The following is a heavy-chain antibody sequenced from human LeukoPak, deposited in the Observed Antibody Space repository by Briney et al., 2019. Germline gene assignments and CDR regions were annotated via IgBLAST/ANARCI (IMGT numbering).Heavy chain of an antibody. V-gene: IGHV1-2*07. CDR1: GYTFTDYY. CDR2: INPNSGGT. D-gene: IGHD2-15*01. Sequence: GSVKVSCKASGYTFTDYYIHWVRQAPGQGLEWMGWINPNSGGTNYAHKFQGRVTMTSDTSISTVYMDLSSLNSDDTAVYYCARDVGSRVVDYWGQGTLFPVSP. CDR3: ARDVGSRVVDY. J-gene: IGHJ4*02.